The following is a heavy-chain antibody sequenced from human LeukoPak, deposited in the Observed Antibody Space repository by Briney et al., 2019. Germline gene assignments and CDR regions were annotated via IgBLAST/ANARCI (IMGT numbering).Heavy chain of an antibody. CDR2: ISAYNGKT. CDR1: GYTFTSYG. D-gene: IGHD1-26*01. J-gene: IGHJ6*02. CDR3: ARDFIVGARYYYYGMDV. Sequence: ASVKVSCKASGYTFTSYGITWVRQAPGQGLEWMAWISAYNGKTNYAQRFQGRVTMTTDTSTSTAYMELRSLRSDDTAVYYCARDFIVGARYYYYGMDVWGQGTTVTVSS. V-gene: IGHV1-18*01.